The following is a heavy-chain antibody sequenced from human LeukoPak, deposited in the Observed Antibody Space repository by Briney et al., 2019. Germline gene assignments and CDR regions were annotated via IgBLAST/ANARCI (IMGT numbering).Heavy chain of an antibody. CDR3: ARGRVDTAMVIAY. D-gene: IGHD5-18*01. J-gene: IGHJ4*02. Sequence: PGGSLRLSCAASGFTFSSYWMHWVRQAPGKGLVWVSRINSDGSSTSYADSVKGRFTISRDNAKNTLYLQMNSLRAEDTAVYYSARGRVDTAMVIAYWGQGTLVTVSS. CDR1: GFTFSSYW. CDR2: INSDGSST. V-gene: IGHV3-74*01.